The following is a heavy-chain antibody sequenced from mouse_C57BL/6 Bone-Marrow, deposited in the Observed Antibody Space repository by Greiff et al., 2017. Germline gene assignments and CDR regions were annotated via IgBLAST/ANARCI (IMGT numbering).Heavy chain of an antibody. D-gene: IGHD1-1*01. Sequence: EVKVVESGGGLVKPGGSLKLSCAASGFTFSSYAMSWVRQTPEKRLEWVATISDGGSYTYYPDNVKGRFTISRDNAKNNLYLQMSHLKSEDTAMYYCARDQVSGSPYAMDYWGQGTSVTVSS. CDR3: ARDQVSGSPYAMDY. V-gene: IGHV5-4*01. CDR1: GFTFSSYA. J-gene: IGHJ4*01. CDR2: ISDGGSYT.